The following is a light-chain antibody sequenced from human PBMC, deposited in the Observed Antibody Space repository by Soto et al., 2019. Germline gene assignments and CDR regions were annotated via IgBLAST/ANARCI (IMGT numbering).Light chain of an antibody. Sequence: EIVMTQSPATLSVSPGERATLSCRASQSISSNLAWYQQKPGQPPRLLIYGASTRATGIPATFSGSGSGTELTLTISSLQSEYFAVYYCQQYNNWTFTFGPGTKVDIK. CDR1: QSISSN. CDR3: QQYNNWTFT. J-gene: IGKJ3*01. V-gene: IGKV3-15*01. CDR2: GAS.